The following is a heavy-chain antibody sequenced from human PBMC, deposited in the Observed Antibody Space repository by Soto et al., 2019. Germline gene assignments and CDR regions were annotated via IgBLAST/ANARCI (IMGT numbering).Heavy chain of an antibody. CDR3: TKVLGYCSGGNCFTFDY. CDR1: GFPFSKAW. V-gene: IGHV3-15*01. D-gene: IGHD2-15*01. CDR2: IKSKADGGTT. J-gene: IGHJ4*02. Sequence: EVQLVESGGGLVKPGGSLRLSCAASGFPFSKAWMSWVRQVPGKGLEWVGRIKSKADGGTTDYAAPVKGRFTISSDDSSNTLYLQMNSLKPEDTAVYYCTKVLGYCSGGNCFTFDYWGQGAVVTVSS.